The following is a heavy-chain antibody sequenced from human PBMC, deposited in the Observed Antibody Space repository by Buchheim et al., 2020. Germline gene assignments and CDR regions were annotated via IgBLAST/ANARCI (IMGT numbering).Heavy chain of an antibody. D-gene: IGHD3-22*01. J-gene: IGHJ4*02. CDR1: GFTFSSYA. CDR3: AKRKRTNILLVVVNGGYFDY. V-gene: IGHV3-23*01. Sequence: EVQLLESGGGLVQPRGSLRLSCAASGFTFSSYAMSWVRQAPGKGLEWVSAISGSGGSTYYADSVKGRFTISRDNSKNTLYLQMNSLRAEDTAVYYCAKRKRTNILLVVVNGGYFDYWGQGTL. CDR2: ISGSGGST.